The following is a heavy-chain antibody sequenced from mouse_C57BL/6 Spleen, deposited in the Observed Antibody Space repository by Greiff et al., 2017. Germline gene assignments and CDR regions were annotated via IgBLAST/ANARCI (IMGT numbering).Heavy chain of an antibody. D-gene: IGHD2-5*01. CDR2: INPNNGGT. Sequence: VQLQQSGPELVKPGASVKIPCKASGYTFTDYNMDWVKQSHGQSLEWIGDINPNNGGTIYNQKFKGKATLTVDKSSSTAYMELRSLTSEDTAVXYCGRSYYSNYGGFAYWGQGTLVTVSA. V-gene: IGHV1-18*01. CDR3: GRSYYSNYGGFAY. CDR1: GYTFTDYN. J-gene: IGHJ3*01.